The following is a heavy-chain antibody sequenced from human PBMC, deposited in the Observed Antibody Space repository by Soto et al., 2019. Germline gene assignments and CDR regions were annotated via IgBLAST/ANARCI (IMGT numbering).Heavy chain of an antibody. CDR3: ARSETQSPGAFEI. Sequence: GASVKVSCKASGYTFTGYYMHWVRQAPGQGLEWMGWINPNSGGTNYAQKLQGWVTMTRDTSISTAYMELSRLRSDDTAVYYCARSETQSPGAFEIWGPGTMGTVSS. J-gene: IGHJ3*02. CDR1: GYTFTGYY. V-gene: IGHV1-2*04. CDR2: INPNSGGT.